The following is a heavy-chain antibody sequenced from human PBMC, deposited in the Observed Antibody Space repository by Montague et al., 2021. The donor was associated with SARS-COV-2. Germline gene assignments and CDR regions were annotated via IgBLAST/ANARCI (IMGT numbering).Heavy chain of an antibody. CDR2: IHSSGNT. CDR3: ARDLGHQGPEDC. CDR1: GGSISRDHDY. V-gene: IGHV4-61*02. Sequence: TLSLTCTISGGSISRDHDYWSWIRQPAGKGLEWIGRIHSSGNTDYNASLKSRVTISLDLSKRQFSLTLRSVTAADTAVYYCARDLGHQGPEDCWGQGTLVTVSS. D-gene: IGHD3-16*01. J-gene: IGHJ4*02.